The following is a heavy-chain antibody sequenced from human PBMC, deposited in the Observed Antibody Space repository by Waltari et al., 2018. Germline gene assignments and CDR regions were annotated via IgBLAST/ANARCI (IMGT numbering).Heavy chain of an antibody. J-gene: IGHJ4*02. V-gene: IGHV4-34*01. CDR2: INHSGST. Sequence: VKLQQWGAGRLRPSKTRSLTCAVQGGPFGGYYWSWIRQPPGKGLEWIGEINHSGSTNYNPSLKSRVTISVDTSKNQFSLKLSSVTAADTAVYYCARRGPGIVPPLDYWGQGTLVTVSS. D-gene: IGHD1-26*01. CDR1: GGPFGGYY. CDR3: ARRGPGIVPPLDY.